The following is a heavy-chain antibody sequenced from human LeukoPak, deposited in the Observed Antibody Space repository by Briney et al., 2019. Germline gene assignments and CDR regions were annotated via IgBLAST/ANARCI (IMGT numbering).Heavy chain of an antibody. Sequence: GGSLRLSCAASGFTFSSYTMDWVRQTPGKGLEWVSTIVGSGGNTYYADSVKGRFTISRDNSKNTLYLQMNDLRAEDTAVYYCHIVVVTAIGVPFDIWGQGTMVTVSP. V-gene: IGHV3-23*01. CDR3: HIVVVTAIGVPFDI. CDR2: IVGSGGNT. D-gene: IGHD2-21*02. J-gene: IGHJ3*02. CDR1: GFTFSSYT.